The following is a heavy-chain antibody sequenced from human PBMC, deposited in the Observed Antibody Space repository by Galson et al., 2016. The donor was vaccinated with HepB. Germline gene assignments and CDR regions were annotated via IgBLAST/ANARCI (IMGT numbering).Heavy chain of an antibody. Sequence: SLRLSCAASGIIFNNDGVSWVRQAPGKGLEWVAAIRDSDGSTHFGDSAKGRFTISRDKNTVYRHMHSLTGEDTAVYYCGRIPWGSSRHRLWGQGTMVTVSP. CDR3: GRIPWGSSRHRL. D-gene: IGHD3-16*01. J-gene: IGHJ3*01. CDR1: GIIFNNDG. V-gene: IGHV3-23*01. CDR2: IRDSDGST.